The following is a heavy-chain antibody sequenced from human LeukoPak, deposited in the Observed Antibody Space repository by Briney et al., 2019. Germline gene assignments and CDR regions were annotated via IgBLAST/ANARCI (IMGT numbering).Heavy chain of an antibody. CDR1: GGSFSGYY. Sequence: KPSETLSLTCAVYGGSFSGYYWSWIRQPPGKGLEWIGEINHSGSTNYNPSLKSRVTISVDTSKNQFSLKLSSVTAADTAVYYCARQLPSRSDAFDIWGQGTMVTVSS. CDR3: ARQLPSRSDAFDI. J-gene: IGHJ3*02. CDR2: INHSGST. D-gene: IGHD2-2*01. V-gene: IGHV4-34*01.